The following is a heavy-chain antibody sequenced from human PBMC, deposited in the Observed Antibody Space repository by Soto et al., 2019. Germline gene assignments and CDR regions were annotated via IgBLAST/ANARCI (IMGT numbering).Heavy chain of an antibody. V-gene: IGHV3-7*01. Sequence: EVQLVESGGGLVQPGGSLKLSCTASGFSISNHWMNWVRQAPGKGLEWVAHIKEDGTKTYYVDSVKGRSTISRDNAKNSVHLQMHILRAEDAAFYYGASAIRREIHFDYWGQGILVTVSS. CDR3: ASAIRREIHFDY. CDR2: IKEDGTKT. D-gene: IGHD1-26*01. CDR1: GFSISNHW. J-gene: IGHJ4*02.